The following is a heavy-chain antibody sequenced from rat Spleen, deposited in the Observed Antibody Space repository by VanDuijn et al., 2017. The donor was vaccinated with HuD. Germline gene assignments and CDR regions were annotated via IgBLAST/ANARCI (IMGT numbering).Heavy chain of an antibody. CDR3: TRDTMMVIIGNY. CDR1: GFSLTSYT. Sequence: QVQLKESGPGLVQPSQTLSLTCTVSGFSLTSYTVSWVRQPPGKGLEWMGGIWGDGSTDYNSALKSRLSISRDTSKNQVFLKMNSLQTDDTGTYYCTRDTMMVIIGNYWGQGIMVTVSS. J-gene: IGHJ2*01. CDR2: IWGDGST. D-gene: IGHD1-12*03. V-gene: IGHV2-15*01.